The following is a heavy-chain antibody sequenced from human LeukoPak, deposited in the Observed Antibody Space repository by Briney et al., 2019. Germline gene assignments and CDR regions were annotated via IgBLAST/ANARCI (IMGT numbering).Heavy chain of an antibody. CDR2: INTDGSST. CDR3: ARDSDFWSGYPDAFDI. D-gene: IGHD3-3*01. V-gene: IGHV3-74*01. CDR1: GFTFSSYW. Sequence: GGSLRLSCAASGFTFSSYWMHWVRQAPGKGLVWVSRINTDGSSTSYADSVKGRFTISRDNAKNTLYLQMNSLRAEDTAVYYCARDSDFWSGYPDAFDIWGQGTMVTVSS. J-gene: IGHJ3*02.